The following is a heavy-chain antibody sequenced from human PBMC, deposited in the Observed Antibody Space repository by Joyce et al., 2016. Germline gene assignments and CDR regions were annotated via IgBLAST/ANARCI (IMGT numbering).Heavy chain of an antibody. Sequence: QVQLVQSGAEVTKPGASVKVSCTASGYTFTSYDINWVRQATGQGLEWMGRMNPNSGNAGNARKFQGRVTMTWNTSISTAYMELSSLRSEDTAVYYCAKTHSSGLNFDYWGQGTLVTVSS. V-gene: IGHV1-8*02. CDR1: GYTFTSYD. J-gene: IGHJ4*02. D-gene: IGHD6-19*01. CDR2: MNPNSGNA. CDR3: AKTHSSGLNFDY.